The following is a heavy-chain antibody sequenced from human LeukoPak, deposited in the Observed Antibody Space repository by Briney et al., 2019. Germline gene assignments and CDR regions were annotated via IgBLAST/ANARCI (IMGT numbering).Heavy chain of an antibody. Sequence: ASVKVSCKASGYTFTSYDINWVRQATGQGLEWMGWMNPNSGNTGYAQKFQGRVTMTRNTSISTAYMELSSLRSEDTAGYYCARGINSRRWYWYFFFYIDVLGKGTTVTVSS. CDR3: ARGINSRRWYWYFFFYIDV. CDR2: MNPNSGNT. D-gene: IGHD6-13*01. V-gene: IGHV1-8*01. J-gene: IGHJ6*03. CDR1: GYTFTSYD.